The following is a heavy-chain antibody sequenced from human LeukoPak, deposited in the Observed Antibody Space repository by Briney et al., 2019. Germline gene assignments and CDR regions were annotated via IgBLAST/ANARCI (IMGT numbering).Heavy chain of an antibody. Sequence: SETLSLTCTVSNGSINSYYWSWIRQSPGKGLEWSGNIYYTGSTNYNPSLKSRVTISVDTSKNQFSLKLSSVTAADTAIYYCARLPLDYGDYGGFDYWGQGTLVTVST. D-gene: IGHD4-23*01. J-gene: IGHJ4*02. CDR2: IYYTGST. CDR1: NGSINSYY. CDR3: ARLPLDYGDYGGFDY. V-gene: IGHV4-59*08.